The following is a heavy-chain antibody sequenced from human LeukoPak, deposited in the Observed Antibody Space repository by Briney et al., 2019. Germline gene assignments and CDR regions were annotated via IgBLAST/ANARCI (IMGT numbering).Heavy chain of an antibody. J-gene: IGHJ5*02. V-gene: IGHV1-2*02. Sequence: GASVKVSCKASGYTFTGYYMHWVRQAPGQGREWMGWINPNSGGTNYAQKFQGRVTMTRDTSISTAYMELSRLRSDDTAVYYCARGITMVRGVSGGNWFDPWGQGTLVTVSS. D-gene: IGHD3-10*01. CDR1: GYTFTGYY. CDR3: ARGITMVRGVSGGNWFDP. CDR2: INPNSGGT.